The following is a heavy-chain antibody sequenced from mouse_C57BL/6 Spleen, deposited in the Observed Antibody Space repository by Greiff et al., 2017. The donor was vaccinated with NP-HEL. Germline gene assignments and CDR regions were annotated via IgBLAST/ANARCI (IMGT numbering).Heavy chain of an antibody. V-gene: IGHV1-62-2*01. J-gene: IGHJ1*03. CDR1: GYTFTEYT. Sequence: LVESGAELVKPGASVKLSCKASGYTFTEYTIHWVKQRSGQGLEWIGWFYPGSGSIKYNEKFKDKATLTADKSSSTVYMELSRLTSEDSAVYFCARHEEVLYGNWYFDVWGTGTTVTVSS. CDR3: ARHEEVLYGNWYFDV. CDR2: FYPGSGSI. D-gene: IGHD2-1*01.